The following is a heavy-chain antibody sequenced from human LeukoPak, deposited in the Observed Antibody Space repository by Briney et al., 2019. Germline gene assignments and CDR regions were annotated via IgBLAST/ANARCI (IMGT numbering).Heavy chain of an antibody. D-gene: IGHD4-17*01. CDR1: GFTFSSYG. CDR3: AGVAGHGDYPIIHPIDY. CDR2: IWYDGSNK. Sequence: PGGSLRLSCAASGFTFSSYGMHWVRQAPGKGLEWVAVIWYDGSNKYYADSVKGRFTISRDNSKNTLYLQMNSLRAEDTAVYYCAGVAGHGDYPIIHPIDYWGQGTLVTVSS. J-gene: IGHJ4*02. V-gene: IGHV3-33*01.